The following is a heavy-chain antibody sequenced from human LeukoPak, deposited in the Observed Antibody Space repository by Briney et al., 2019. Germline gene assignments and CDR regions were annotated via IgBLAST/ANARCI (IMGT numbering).Heavy chain of an antibody. Sequence: SETLSLTCTVSGGSISSYYWSWIRQPPGKGLEWIGYIYYSGSTNYNPSLKSRVTISVDTSKNQFSLKLSSVTAADTAVYYCAREGGYDSWSGYYTKNYYYYYMDVWGKGTTVTVSS. CDR3: AREGGYDSWSGYYTKNYYYYYMDV. V-gene: IGHV4-59*13. J-gene: IGHJ6*03. CDR1: GGSISSYY. CDR2: IYYSGST. D-gene: IGHD3-3*01.